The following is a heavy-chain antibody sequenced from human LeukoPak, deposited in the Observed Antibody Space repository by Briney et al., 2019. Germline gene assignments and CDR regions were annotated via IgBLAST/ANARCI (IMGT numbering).Heavy chain of an antibody. J-gene: IGHJ5*02. CDR3: ARASVSLLYIITENWFDP. V-gene: IGHV1-18*01. D-gene: IGHD1-14*01. CDR2: ISAYNGNT. CDR1: GGTFSNDA. Sequence: ASVKVSCKASGGTFSNDAISWVRQAPGQGLEWMGWISAYNGNTNYAQKLQGRVTMTTDTSTSTAYMELRSLRSDDTAVYYCARASVSLLYIITENWFDPWGQGTLVTVSS.